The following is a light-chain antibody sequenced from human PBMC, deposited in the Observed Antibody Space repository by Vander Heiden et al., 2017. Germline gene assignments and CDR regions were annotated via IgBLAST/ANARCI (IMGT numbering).Light chain of an antibody. V-gene: IGLV1-44*01. CDR2: SNK. Sequence: QSLLTQPPSASWSPVQRLSISCSGSCSNMGSRTVSWCQHHPGAAPELLIYSNKQRPAGVPDRVTASKSGTSTSLAVSGRQSEDVADYYCSAWDNSLNAWVFGGGTKLTVL. CDR3: SAWDNSLNAWV. CDR1: CSNMGSRT. J-gene: IGLJ3*02.